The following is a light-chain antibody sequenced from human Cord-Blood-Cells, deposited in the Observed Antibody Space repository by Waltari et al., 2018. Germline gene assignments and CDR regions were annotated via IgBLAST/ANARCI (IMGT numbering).Light chain of an antibody. CDR2: DVS. CDR1: SSDVGGYNY. CDR3: SSYTSSSTFYV. V-gene: IGLV2-14*01. Sequence: QSALTQPASVSGSPGQSITISCTGTSSDVGGYNYVSWYQQHPGKAPKLMIYDVSKRPSGVSTRFSGSKSGNTASLTISGLQAEDEADYYCSSYTSSSTFYVFGTGTKVTVL. J-gene: IGLJ1*01.